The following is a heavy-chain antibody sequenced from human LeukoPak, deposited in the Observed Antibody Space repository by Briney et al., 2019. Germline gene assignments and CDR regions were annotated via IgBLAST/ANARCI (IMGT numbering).Heavy chain of an antibody. J-gene: IGHJ3*02. Sequence: GGSLRLSCAASGFTFSSYSMNWVRQALGKGLEWVSSISSSSSYIYYADSVKGRFTISRDNARNSLYLQVNSLRAEDTAVYYCASSLYDSSGYYSEGAFDIWGQGTMVTVSS. D-gene: IGHD3-22*01. V-gene: IGHV3-21*01. CDR2: ISSSSSYI. CDR3: ASSLYDSSGYYSEGAFDI. CDR1: GFTFSSYS.